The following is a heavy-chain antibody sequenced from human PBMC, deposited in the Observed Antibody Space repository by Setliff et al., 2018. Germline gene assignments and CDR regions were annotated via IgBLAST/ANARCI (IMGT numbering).Heavy chain of an antibody. CDR3: ERLVRYCTATACQRTSGDDL. CDR2: ISPHSGRA. Sequence: ASVKVSCKASGGTFRTYEINWVRQAPGQGFEWMGRISPHSGRAFYAPQFQDRVIMTTDTSTNTAYLDLRSLRSDDTAVYYCERLVRYCTATACQRTSGDDLWGQGTLVTVSS. CDR1: GGTFRTYE. D-gene: IGHD2-8*01. V-gene: IGHV1-18*01. J-gene: IGHJ5*02.